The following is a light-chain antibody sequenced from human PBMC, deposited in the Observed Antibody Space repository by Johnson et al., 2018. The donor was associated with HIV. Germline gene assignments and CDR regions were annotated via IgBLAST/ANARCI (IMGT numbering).Light chain of an antibody. Sequence: QLVLTQPPSVSAAPGQTVTISCSGSSSNIGNNYVSWYQQLPGTAPKLLIYENNKRPSGIPDRFSGSKSGTSATLGITGLQTGDEADYYCGTWDTSLSPGGVFGSGTKVTVL. CDR1: SSNIGNNY. J-gene: IGLJ1*01. CDR2: ENN. V-gene: IGLV1-51*02. CDR3: GTWDTSLSPGGV.